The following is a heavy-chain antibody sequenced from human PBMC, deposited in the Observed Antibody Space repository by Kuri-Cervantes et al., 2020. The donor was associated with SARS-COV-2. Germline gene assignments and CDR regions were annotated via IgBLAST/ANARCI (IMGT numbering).Heavy chain of an antibody. CDR3: AKTKGVDTAMDCIDY. D-gene: IGHD5-18*01. V-gene: IGHV3-11*06. CDR1: GFTFSDYY. CDR2: ISSSSSYI. Sequence: LSLTCAASGFTFSDYYMSWIRQAPGKGLEWVSSISSSSSYIYYADSVKGRFTISRDNAKNSLYLQMNSLRAEDTAVYYCAKTKGVDTAMDCIDYWGQGTLVTVSS. J-gene: IGHJ4*02.